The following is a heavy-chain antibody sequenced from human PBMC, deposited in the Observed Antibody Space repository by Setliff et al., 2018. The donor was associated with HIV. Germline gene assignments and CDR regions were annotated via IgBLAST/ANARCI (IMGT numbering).Heavy chain of an antibody. V-gene: IGHV4-31*03. J-gene: IGHJ4*02. CDR1: GASINSGSYY. CDR2: IYYSGST. Sequence: SETLSLTCSVSGASINSGSYYWTWIRQHPGKGLEWIGYIYYSGSTYYNPSLKSRLAMSLDTSSNQFSLKLRSVTAADTAVYYCAKGGAQGWNDPYFDYWGQGTLVTVSS. D-gene: IGHD1-1*01. CDR3: AKGGAQGWNDPYFDY.